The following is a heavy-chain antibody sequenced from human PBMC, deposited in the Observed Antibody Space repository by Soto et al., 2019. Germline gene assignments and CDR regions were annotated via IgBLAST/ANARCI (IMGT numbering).Heavy chain of an antibody. V-gene: IGHV3-30-3*01. Sequence: QVQLVESGGGVVQPGRSLRLSCAASGFIFSSYNMHWVRQAPGKGLEWVAVISYDGTNKYYADSVKGRFTISRDNSKNTQYLQMNCLRDEDTAVYYCARDVVGYGGGFDYWGQGTLVTVSS. D-gene: IGHD2-21*01. CDR3: ARDVVGYGGGFDY. J-gene: IGHJ4*02. CDR2: ISYDGTNK. CDR1: GFIFSSYN.